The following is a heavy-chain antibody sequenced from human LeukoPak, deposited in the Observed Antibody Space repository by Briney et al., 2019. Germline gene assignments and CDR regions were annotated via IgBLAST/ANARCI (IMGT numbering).Heavy chain of an antibody. CDR3: ARAGSVDFWSGYYVGGQSGWFDP. D-gene: IGHD3-3*01. V-gene: IGHV4-61*01. Sequence: SETLSLTCTVSGGSVTYTNYYWGWIRQPPGKGLEWIGYIYYSGSTNYNPSLKSRVTISVDTSKNQFSLKLSSVTAADTAVYYCARAGSVDFWSGYYVGGQSGWFDPWGQGTLVTVSS. CDR1: GGSVTYTNYY. CDR2: IYYSGST. J-gene: IGHJ5*02.